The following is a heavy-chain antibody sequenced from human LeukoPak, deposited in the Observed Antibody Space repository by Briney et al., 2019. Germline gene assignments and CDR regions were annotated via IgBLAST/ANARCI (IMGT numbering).Heavy chain of an antibody. D-gene: IGHD3-16*01. Sequence: SETLSLTCTVSGDSISNYYWSWIRQPAGKGLEWIGRIYTSGSTNYNPSLKSRVTISVDTSKNQFSLKLSSVTAADTAAYHCAREKGRNAELVYWGQGTLVTVSS. CDR1: GDSISNYY. J-gene: IGHJ4*02. CDR3: AREKGRNAELVY. V-gene: IGHV4-4*07. CDR2: IYTSGST.